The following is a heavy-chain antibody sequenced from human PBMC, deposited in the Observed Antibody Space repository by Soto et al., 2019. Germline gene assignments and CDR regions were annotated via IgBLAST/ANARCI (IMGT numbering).Heavy chain of an antibody. J-gene: IGHJ6*02. Sequence: ASVKVSCKASGYTFTSYAMHRVRQAPGQRLEWMGWINAGNGNTKYSQKFQGRVTITRDTSASTAYMELSSLRSEDTAVYYCARQPGYSSGWPPHYYYYGMDVWGQGTTVTVSS. V-gene: IGHV1-3*01. CDR3: ARQPGYSSGWPPHYYYYGMDV. CDR1: GYTFTSYA. CDR2: INAGNGNT. D-gene: IGHD6-19*01.